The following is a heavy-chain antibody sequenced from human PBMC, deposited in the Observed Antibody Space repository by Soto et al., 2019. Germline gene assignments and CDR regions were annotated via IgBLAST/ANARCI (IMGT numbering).Heavy chain of an antibody. D-gene: IGHD7-27*01. CDR2: IYYSGST. CDR1: GSSIISTSYY. CDR3: ARHVNPWAQGAFDI. V-gene: IGHV4-39*01. J-gene: IGHJ3*02. Sequence: PSETLSLTCSVSGSSIISTSYYWAWFRRPPGKGLEWIGSIYYSGSTYYNPSLKSRVTISVDTSKNQFSLKLSSVTAADTAVYYCARHVNPWAQGAFDIWGQGTMVT.